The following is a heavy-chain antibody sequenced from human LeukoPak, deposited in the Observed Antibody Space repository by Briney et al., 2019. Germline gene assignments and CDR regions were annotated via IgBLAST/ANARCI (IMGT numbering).Heavy chain of an antibody. D-gene: IGHD1-26*01. J-gene: IGHJ4*02. CDR2: IYYSGST. CDR1: GGSISSYY. CDR3: ARIPSGSYYTYYFDY. V-gene: IGHV4-59*01. Sequence: SETLSLTCTVSGGSISSYYWSWIRQPPGKGLEWIGYIYYSGSTNYNPSLKSRVTISVDTSKNQFSLKLSSVTAADTAVYYCARIPSGSYYTYYFDYWGQGTLVTVSS.